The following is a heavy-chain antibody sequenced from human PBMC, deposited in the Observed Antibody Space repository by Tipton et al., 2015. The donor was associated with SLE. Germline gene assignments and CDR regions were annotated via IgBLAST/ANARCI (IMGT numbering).Heavy chain of an antibody. V-gene: IGHV4-31*03. CDR3: ARDQVYYYDSSGYYRGPFDI. D-gene: IGHD3-22*01. CDR2: IHYSGST. J-gene: IGHJ3*02. CDR1: GGSISSGGYY. Sequence: TLSLTCTVSGGSISSGGYYWSWIRQHPGKGLEWIGYIHYSGSTYYNPSLKSRVTISVDMSKNQFSLKLSSVTAADTAVYYCARDQVYYYDSSGYYRGPFDIWGQGTMVTVSS.